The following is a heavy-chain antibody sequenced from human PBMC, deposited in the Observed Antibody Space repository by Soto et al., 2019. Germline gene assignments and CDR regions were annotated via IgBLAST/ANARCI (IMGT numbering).Heavy chain of an antibody. CDR2: IYYSGST. V-gene: IGHV4-39*01. CDR3: ARSKYNWKGGDYYYYGMDV. Sequence: SDTLSLTCTVSVGPISSTSYYWGWIRQPPGKRLEWIGSIYYSGSTYYNTSLKSRVTISVDTSKNRFSLKLSSVTAADTAVYYCARSKYNWKGGDYYYYGMDVWGQGTTVTVSS. CDR1: VGPISSTSYY. J-gene: IGHJ6*02. D-gene: IGHD1-20*01.